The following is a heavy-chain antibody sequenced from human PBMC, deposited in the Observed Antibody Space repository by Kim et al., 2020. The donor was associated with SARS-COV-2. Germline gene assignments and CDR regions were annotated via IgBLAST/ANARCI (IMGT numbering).Heavy chain of an antibody. D-gene: IGHD2-2*01. Sequence: VKGRFTISRDNSKNTLYLQMNSLRAEDTAVYYCAKDLYCSSTSCYFASDYWGQGTLVTVSS. CDR3: AKDLYCSSTSCYFASDY. V-gene: IGHV3-23*01. J-gene: IGHJ4*02.